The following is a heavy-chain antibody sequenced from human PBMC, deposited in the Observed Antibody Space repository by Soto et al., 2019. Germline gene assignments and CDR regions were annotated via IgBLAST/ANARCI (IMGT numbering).Heavy chain of an antibody. V-gene: IGHV4-39*01. CDR3: VSQRTSVLTQAYFDY. D-gene: IGHD2-8*01. CDR1: GGSVSNSNYY. J-gene: IGHJ4*02. CDR2: VYYRGRS. Sequence: SQTLSLTCTVSGGSVSNSNYYWGWIRQSPGKGLEWIGSVYYRGRSYSKSSVKSRVTISVDTSKNQFSLNLNSVTASDTAVYFCVSQRTSVLTQAYFDYWGPGALVTVSS.